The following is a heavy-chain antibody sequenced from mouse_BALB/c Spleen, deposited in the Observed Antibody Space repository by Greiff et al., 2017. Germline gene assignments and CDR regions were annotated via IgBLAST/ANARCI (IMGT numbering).Heavy chain of an antibody. V-gene: IGHV14-3*02. CDR2: IDPANGNT. CDR1: GFNIKDTY. CDR3: ARLVLSDWYFDG. J-gene: IGHJ1*01. Sequence: VQLKQSGAELVKPGASVKLSCTASGFNIKDTYMHWVKQRPEQGLEWIGRIDPANGNTKYDPKFQGKATITADTSSNTAYLQLSSLTSEDTAVYYCARLVLSDWYFDGWGAGTTVTVSS. D-gene: IGHD1-1*02.